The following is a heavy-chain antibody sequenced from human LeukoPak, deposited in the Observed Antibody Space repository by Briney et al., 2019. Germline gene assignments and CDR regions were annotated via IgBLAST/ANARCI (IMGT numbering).Heavy chain of an antibody. V-gene: IGHV3-9*01. CDR1: GFTFDDYA. D-gene: IGHD2-21*02. CDR2: ISWNSGSI. Sequence: GGSLRLSCAASGFTFDDYAMHWVRQAPVKGLEWVSGISWNSGSIGYADSVKGRFTISRDNAKNSLYLQMNSLRAEDTAVYYCARDFYCGGDCYSGAFDIWGQGTMVTVSS. J-gene: IGHJ3*02. CDR3: ARDFYCGGDCYSGAFDI.